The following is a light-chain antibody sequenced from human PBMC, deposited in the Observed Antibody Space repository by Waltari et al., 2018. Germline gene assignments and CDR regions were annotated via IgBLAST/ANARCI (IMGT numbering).Light chain of an antibody. J-gene: IGLJ2*01. CDR3: SSFPGGSLV. CDR1: NVDIQPFNY. CDR2: EVR. Sequence: SALTQPRSVSGAPGQSVHISRTKTNVDIQPFNYVSSDQQHPGKAPKLVIYEVRVRPSGVPDRFSGSRSGNTASLIISGLQPEDEADYYCSSFPGGSLVFGGGTALTDL. V-gene: IGLV2-11*01.